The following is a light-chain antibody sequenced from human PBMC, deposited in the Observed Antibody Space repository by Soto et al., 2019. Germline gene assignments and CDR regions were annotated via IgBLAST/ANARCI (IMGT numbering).Light chain of an antibody. J-gene: IGLJ1*01. V-gene: IGLV2-23*01. CDR1: SSDVGSYNL. CDR3: CSYAGSSTFYV. Sequence: QSVRTQPASVSGSPGQSIAISCTGTSSDVGSYNLVSWYQQHPGKAPKLVIYEGSKRPSGVSNRFSGSKSGNTASLTISGLQAEDEADYCCCSYAGSSTFYVFGTGTKVTVL. CDR2: EGS.